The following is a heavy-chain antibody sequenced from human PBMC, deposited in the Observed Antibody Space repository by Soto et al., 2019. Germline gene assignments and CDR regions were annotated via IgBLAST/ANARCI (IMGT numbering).Heavy chain of an antibody. CDR3: ARERRFSDWQIQQFDH. CDR1: GYTFTSSG. CDR2: ISAYNGET. J-gene: IGHJ4*02. V-gene: IGHV1-18*01. Sequence: ASVKVSCKASGYTFTSSGFSWVRQAPGQGLEWMAWISAYNGETHYAQKFQGRVTMTRDTSTTTIYMELTNLRFEDTAVYFCARERRFSDWQIQQFDHWGQGTLVTVSS. D-gene: IGHD3-9*01.